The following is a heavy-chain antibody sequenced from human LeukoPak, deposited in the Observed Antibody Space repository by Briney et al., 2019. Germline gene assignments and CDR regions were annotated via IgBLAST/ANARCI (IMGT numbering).Heavy chain of an antibody. Sequence: GGSLRLSCAASGFTFSTYGMHWVRQAPGKGLEWVALIWYDGSNKYYADSVKGRFTISRDNSKNTLYLQMYSLRAEDTAVYYCARDQGCSSTNCYSLFFHYWGQGTLVTVSS. D-gene: IGHD2-2*01. CDR2: IWYDGSNK. CDR1: GFTFSTYG. J-gene: IGHJ4*02. CDR3: ARDQGCSSTNCYSLFFHY. V-gene: IGHV3-33*01.